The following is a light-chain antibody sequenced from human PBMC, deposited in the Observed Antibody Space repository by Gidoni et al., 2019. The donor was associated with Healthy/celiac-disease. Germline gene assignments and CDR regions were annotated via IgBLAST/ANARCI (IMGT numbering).Light chain of an antibody. J-gene: IGLJ2*01. CDR2: KDS. Sequence: SYDLTQPPPVSVSLGQMARITCSGEALPKKYAYWYQQKPGQFPVLVIYKDSERTSGIPERFSCSSSGTIVTLTISGVQAEDEADYYCLSADSSGTSPFGGGTKLTVL. CDR1: ALPKKY. V-gene: IGLV3-16*01. CDR3: LSADSSGTSP.